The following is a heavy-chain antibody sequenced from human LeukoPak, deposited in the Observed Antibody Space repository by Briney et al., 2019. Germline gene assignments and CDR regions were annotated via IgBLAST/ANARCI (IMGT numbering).Heavy chain of an antibody. CDR3: ARGSAIVVVPAAPLDY. V-gene: IGHV3-64*01. D-gene: IGHD2-2*01. J-gene: IGHJ4*02. Sequence: GGSLRLSCAASGFTFSSYAMHWVRQAPGKGLEYVSAISSNGGSTYYANSVKGRFTISRDNSKNTLYLQMGSLRAEDMAVYYCARGSAIVVVPAAPLDYWGQGTLVTVSS. CDR1: GFTFSSYA. CDR2: ISSNGGST.